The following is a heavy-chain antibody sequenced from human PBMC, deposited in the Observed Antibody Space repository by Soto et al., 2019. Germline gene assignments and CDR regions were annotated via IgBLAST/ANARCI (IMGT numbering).Heavy chain of an antibody. D-gene: IGHD4-17*01. CDR2: IFSDNER. Sequence: SGPTLVNPTETLTLTCTVSGFSLTTGKMGVSWIRQPPGKALEWLAHIFSDNERSYSTSLQGRLTISKDTSGSQVVLSMTNVDPADTATYYCARMNVDSYQFYYAMDVWGQGTTVTVSS. J-gene: IGHJ6*02. CDR3: ARMNVDSYQFYYAMDV. CDR1: GFSLTTGKMG. V-gene: IGHV2-26*01.